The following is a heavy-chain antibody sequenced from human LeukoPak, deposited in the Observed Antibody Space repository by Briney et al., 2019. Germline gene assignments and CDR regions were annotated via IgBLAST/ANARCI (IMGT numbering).Heavy chain of an antibody. CDR1: GYTFTGYY. V-gene: IGHV1-2*02. D-gene: IGHD1-26*01. CDR3: ARGGGSYEYYFDY. J-gene: IGHJ4*02. CDR2: INPNSGGT. Sequence: ASVKVSCKASGYTFTGYYMHWVRQAPGQGLEWMGWINPNSGGTNYAQKFQGRVTMTRDTSISTAYMELSSLRSEDTAVYYCARGGGSYEYYFDYWGQGTLVTVSS.